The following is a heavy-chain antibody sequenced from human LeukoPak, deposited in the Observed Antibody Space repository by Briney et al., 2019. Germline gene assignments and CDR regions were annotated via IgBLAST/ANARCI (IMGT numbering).Heavy chain of an antibody. Sequence: KSSETLSLTCTVSGGPISSYYWSWIRQPPGKGLEWIGYIYYSGSTNYNPSLKSRVTISVDTSKNQFSLKLSSVTAADTAVYYCARKELLFNWYFDLWGRGTLVTVSS. J-gene: IGHJ2*01. CDR2: IYYSGST. V-gene: IGHV4-59*01. D-gene: IGHD2-21*02. CDR1: GGPISSYY. CDR3: ARKELLFNWYFDL.